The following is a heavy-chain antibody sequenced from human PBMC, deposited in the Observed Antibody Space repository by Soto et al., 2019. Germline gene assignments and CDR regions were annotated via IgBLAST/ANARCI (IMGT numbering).Heavy chain of an antibody. CDR3: ARDRGYYDSSGYFDY. Sequence: GGSLRLSCAASGFIFSDYYMSWIRQAPGKGLEWISYISSSDNIIYYADSVKGRFTISRDNAKNSLYLQMNSLRAEDTAVYYCARDRGYYDSSGYFDYWGQGNLVTVSS. V-gene: IGHV3-11*01. CDR1: GFIFSDYY. D-gene: IGHD3-22*01. J-gene: IGHJ4*02. CDR2: ISSSDNII.